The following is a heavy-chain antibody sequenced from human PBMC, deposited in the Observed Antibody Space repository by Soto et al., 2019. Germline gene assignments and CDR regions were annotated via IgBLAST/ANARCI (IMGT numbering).Heavy chain of an antibody. J-gene: IGHJ2*01. D-gene: IGHD2-15*01. CDR1: GGTFSSYA. V-gene: IGHV1-69*06. Sequence: QVQLVQSGAEVKKPGSSVKVSCKASGGTFSSYAISWVRQTPGQGLEWMGGVIPIFGTANYVQKFQGRVTVTADKSTSAAFMERSSLRSVDTPVYYCARGARGESATVGCCSGGSCYPAWGYFDVWGRGNLVTVSA. CDR2: VIPIFGTA. CDR3: ARGARGESATVGCCSGGSCYPAWGYFDV.